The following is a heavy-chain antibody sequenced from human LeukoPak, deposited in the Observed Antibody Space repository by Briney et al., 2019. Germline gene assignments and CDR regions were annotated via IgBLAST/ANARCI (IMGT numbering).Heavy chain of an antibody. CDR2: ISSSGSTI. CDR3: AELGITMIGGV. Sequence: PGGSLRLSCAASGFTFSSYEMNWVRQAPGKGLEWVSYISSSGSTIYYADTVKGRFTISRDNAKNSLYLQMNSLRAEDTAVYYCAELGITMIGGVWGKGTTVTISS. J-gene: IGHJ6*04. V-gene: IGHV3-48*03. CDR1: GFTFSSYE. D-gene: IGHD3-10*02.